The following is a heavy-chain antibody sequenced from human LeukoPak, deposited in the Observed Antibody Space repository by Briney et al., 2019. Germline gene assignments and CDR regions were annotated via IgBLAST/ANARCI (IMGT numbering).Heavy chain of an antibody. Sequence: ASVKVSCKASGYTFTGYYMHWVRQAPGQGLEWMGWINPNSGGTNYAQKFQGRVTMTRDTSISTAYMELSRLRSDDTAVYYCARVGNWNYGLFHYWGQGTLVTVSS. CDR2: INPNSGGT. CDR3: ARVGNWNYGLFHY. J-gene: IGHJ4*02. CDR1: GYTFTGYY. D-gene: IGHD1-7*01. V-gene: IGHV1-2*02.